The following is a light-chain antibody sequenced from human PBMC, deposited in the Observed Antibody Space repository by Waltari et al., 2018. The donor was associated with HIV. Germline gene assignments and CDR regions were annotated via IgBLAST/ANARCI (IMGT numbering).Light chain of an antibody. V-gene: IGLV2-11*01. CDR3: CSFAGSYTWV. CDR2: DVT. J-gene: IGLJ3*02. CDR1: SSDIGDYNY. Sequence: QSALTQPRSVSGSPGQSVTISCTGTSSDIGDYNYVSWYQQHPGKAPKLMIYDVTKRPSGSPDRFSGSKSGNTASLTISGLQAEDEAAYYCCSFAGSYTWVFGGGTKLTVL.